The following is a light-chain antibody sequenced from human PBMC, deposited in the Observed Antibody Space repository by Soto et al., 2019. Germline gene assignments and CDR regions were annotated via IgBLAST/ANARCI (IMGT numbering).Light chain of an antibody. CDR1: QSISSW. J-gene: IGKJ1*01. CDR3: QQYNSSPT. Sequence: DIQMTQSPSTLSASVGDRVTITCRASQSISSWWAWYQQKPGKAPKLLIYKASSLESGVPSRFSGSGSGTEFTLTISSLHPDAFATYYCQQYNSSPTFGQGTKVEIK. V-gene: IGKV1-5*03. CDR2: KAS.